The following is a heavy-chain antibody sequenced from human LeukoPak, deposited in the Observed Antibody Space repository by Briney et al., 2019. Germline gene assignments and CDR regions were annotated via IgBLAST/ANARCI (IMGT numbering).Heavy chain of an antibody. Sequence: GGSLRLSCAASGFTFNIYAMSWVRQAPGKGLEWVSAISGRGGSTYYADSVKGRFIISRDNSKNTLFPQMNSLRAEDTAVYYCAKDAVYDDSSGYFDYWGQGTLVTVSS. CDR2: ISGRGGST. CDR3: AKDAVYDDSSGYFDY. V-gene: IGHV3-23*01. CDR1: GFTFNIYA. D-gene: IGHD3-22*01. J-gene: IGHJ4*02.